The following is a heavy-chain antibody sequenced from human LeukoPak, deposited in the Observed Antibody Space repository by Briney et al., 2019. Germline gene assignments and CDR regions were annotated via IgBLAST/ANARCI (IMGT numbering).Heavy chain of an antibody. CDR2: ISYDGSNK. D-gene: IGHD6-19*01. CDR3: AKDPRIAVTPYAIDF. V-gene: IGHV3-30*18. CDR1: GFTFSSYG. J-gene: IGHJ6*02. Sequence: GRSLRLSCAASGFTFSSYGIHWVRQAPGKGVEWEAVISYDGSNKYYADSVKGRCSISRDNSKNPLYLQLNSLRVEDTAVYSCAKDPRIAVTPYAIDFWGQGTTVTVSS.